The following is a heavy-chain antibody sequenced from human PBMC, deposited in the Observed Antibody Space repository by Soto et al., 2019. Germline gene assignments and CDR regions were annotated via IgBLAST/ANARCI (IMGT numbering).Heavy chain of an antibody. CDR1: GGSISSYY. V-gene: IGHV4-59*08. D-gene: IGHD1-1*01. CDR2: IYDSGST. CDR3: ARNLRPIRTDAFDI. Sequence: SETLSLTCTVSGGSISSYYCSWIRPPPGKGREWIGYIYDSGSTNYNPSLKSRVTISVDTSKNQFSLKLSSVTAADTAVYYCARNLRPIRTDAFDIWGQGTMVTVSS. J-gene: IGHJ3*02.